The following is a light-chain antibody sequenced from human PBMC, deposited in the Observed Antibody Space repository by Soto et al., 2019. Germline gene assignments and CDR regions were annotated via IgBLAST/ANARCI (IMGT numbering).Light chain of an antibody. CDR3: QQYKSYPGK. Sequence: DIQMTQSPSTLSASVGDRVTITCRASQSLSNLLAWYQQKPERAPNLLIYKASTLESGVPSGFSGSGSGTGSTLTINNLQPDDFGFYYCQQYKSYPGKFGQGTKV. CDR2: KAS. V-gene: IGKV1-5*03. CDR1: QSLSNL. J-gene: IGKJ1*01.